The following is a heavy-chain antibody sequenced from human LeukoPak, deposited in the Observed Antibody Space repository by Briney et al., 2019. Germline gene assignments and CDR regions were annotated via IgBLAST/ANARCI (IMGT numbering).Heavy chain of an antibody. D-gene: IGHD6-6*01. V-gene: IGHV4-34*01. CDR2: INHSGST. J-gene: IGHJ6*02. Sequence: PSETLSLTCAVYGGSFSGYYWSWIRQPPAKGLEWVGEINHSGSTNYNPSLKSRVAISVDTSNNQFSLKLSSVTAADTAVYYCASRIAARLPSYYYYGMDVWGQGTTVTVSS. CDR3: ASRIAARLPSYYYYGMDV. CDR1: GGSFSGYY.